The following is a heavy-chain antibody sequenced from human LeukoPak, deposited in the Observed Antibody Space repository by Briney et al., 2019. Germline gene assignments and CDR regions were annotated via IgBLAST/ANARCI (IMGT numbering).Heavy chain of an antibody. CDR1: GFTFSTFR. Sequence: PGGSLRLSCAASGFTFSTFRMHWVRQAPGKGLVWVSRIKSDGSSTSNADSVKGRFTISRDNAKNSLYLQMNSLRAEDTAVYYCARAKAGRGFDYWGQGTLVTVSS. J-gene: IGHJ4*02. CDR2: IKSDGSST. CDR3: ARAKAGRGFDY. V-gene: IGHV3-74*01. D-gene: IGHD6-19*01.